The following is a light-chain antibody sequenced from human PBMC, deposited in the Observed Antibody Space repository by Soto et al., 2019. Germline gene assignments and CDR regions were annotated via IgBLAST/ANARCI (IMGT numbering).Light chain of an antibody. CDR3: QQRSNWLT. V-gene: IGKV3-11*01. CDR2: DAS. Sequence: EIVLTQSPATLSLSPGERATLSCRASQSVSSYLAWYQQKPGQAPRLLIYDASNRATGIPARFSGSGSGTAFPLPISSLEPEDFAVYYCQQRSNWLTFGGGTKVDIK. J-gene: IGKJ4*01. CDR1: QSVSSY.